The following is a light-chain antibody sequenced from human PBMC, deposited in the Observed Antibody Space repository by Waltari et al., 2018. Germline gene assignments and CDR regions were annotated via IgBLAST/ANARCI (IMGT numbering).Light chain of an antibody. J-gene: IGLJ2*01. CDR2: DVS. CDR3: CSYRRGTTLL. V-gene: IGLV2-11*01. Sequence: QAALTQPPSVSKSLGQSVTISCTGSSSDVGGYNDVSWYQQHPGTAPRLLIYDVSKRPSGISDRFSGSKSGNTASLTISGLQAEDEADYYCCSYRRGTTLLFGGGTRLTVL. CDR1: SSDVGGYND.